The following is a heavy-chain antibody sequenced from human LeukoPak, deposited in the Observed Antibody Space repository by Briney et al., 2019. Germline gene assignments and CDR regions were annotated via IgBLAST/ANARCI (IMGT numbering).Heavy chain of an antibody. Sequence: SETLSLTCTVSGYSISSGYYWGWIRQPPGKGLEWIGSIYHSGSTYYNPSLKSRVTISVDTSKNQFSLKLSSVTAADTAVYYCASSGRRVTARIDYWGQGTLVTVSS. J-gene: IGHJ4*02. CDR2: IYHSGST. V-gene: IGHV4-38-2*02. CDR1: GYSISSGYY. D-gene: IGHD2-21*02. CDR3: ASSGRRVTARIDY.